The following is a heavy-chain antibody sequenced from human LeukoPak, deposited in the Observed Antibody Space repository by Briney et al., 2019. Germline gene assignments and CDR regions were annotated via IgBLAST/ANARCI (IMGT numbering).Heavy chain of an antibody. Sequence: GGSLRLSCAVSGFTFRTYWMHWVRQVPGEGLVWVSRINEDGSITNYADSVKGRFSISRDNSKNTLYLQMNSLRAEDTAVYYCAKSSGIAAAGTNSYFDYWGQGTLVTVSS. CDR2: INEDGSIT. CDR3: AKSSGIAAAGTNSYFDY. J-gene: IGHJ4*02. V-gene: IGHV3-74*01. CDR1: GFTFRTYW. D-gene: IGHD6-13*01.